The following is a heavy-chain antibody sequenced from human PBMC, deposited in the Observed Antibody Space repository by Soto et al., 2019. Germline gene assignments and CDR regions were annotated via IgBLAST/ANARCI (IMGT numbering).Heavy chain of an antibody. V-gene: IGHV4-34*01. CDR1: GGCCSGYY. CDR2: INHSGST. CDR3: ARAMDIVAKTSNWFHP. J-gene: IGHJ5*02. Sequence: SGALSRTCAVYGGCCSGYYWSWIRQPPGKGLEWIGEINHSGSTNYNPSLKSRVTISVDTSKNQFSLKLSSVTAADTAVYYCARAMDIVAKTSNWFHPWPPGTLFPVSP. D-gene: IGHD5-12*01.